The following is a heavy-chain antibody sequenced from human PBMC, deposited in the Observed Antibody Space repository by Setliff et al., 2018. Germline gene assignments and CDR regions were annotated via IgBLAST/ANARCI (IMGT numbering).Heavy chain of an antibody. CDR1: GGTFSSYG. D-gene: IGHD1-26*01. CDR3: ARVSRTIVGARGFDY. V-gene: IGHV1-69*05. Sequence: SVKVSCKASGGTFSSYGISWVRQAPGQGLEWMGGIIPIFGTANYAQKFQGRVTITTDESTSTAYMELSSLRSEDTAVYYCARVSRTIVGARGFDYWGQGTLVTVSS. CDR2: IIPIFGTA. J-gene: IGHJ4*02.